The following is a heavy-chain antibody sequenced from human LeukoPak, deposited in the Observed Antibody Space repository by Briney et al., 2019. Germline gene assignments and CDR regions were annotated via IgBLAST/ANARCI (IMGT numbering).Heavy chain of an antibody. V-gene: IGHV4-34*01. D-gene: IGHD3-22*01. CDR3: AREDSADSSGYYFYY. CDR1: GGSFSGYY. J-gene: IGHJ4*02. Sequence: SETLSLTCAVYGGSFSGYYWSWIRQPPGKGLEWIGEINHSGGTNYNPSLKSRVTISVDTSKNQFSLKLSSVTAADTAVYYCAREDSADSSGYYFYYWGQGTLVSVSS. CDR2: INHSGGT.